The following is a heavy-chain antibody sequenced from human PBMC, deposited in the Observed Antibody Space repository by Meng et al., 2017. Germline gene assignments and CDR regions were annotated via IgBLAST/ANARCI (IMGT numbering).Heavy chain of an antibody. CDR3: AREGRVYFDY. Sequence: LREHAGVRVTKVEAPVKVSCTTSGYNFTSYAIKSARQAPGQGIEWMGWINTNTEKPTYAQGFAGRFVFSLDTSVSTAYLQISRLKAEDTAVYSCAREGRVYFDYWGQGTLVTVSS. D-gene: IGHD1-26*01. J-gene: IGHJ4*02. CDR1: GYNFTSYA. V-gene: IGHV7-4-1*02. CDR2: INTNTEKP.